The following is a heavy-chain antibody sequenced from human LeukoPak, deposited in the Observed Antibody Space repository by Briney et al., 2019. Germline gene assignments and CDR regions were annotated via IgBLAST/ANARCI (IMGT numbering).Heavy chain of an antibody. CDR3: ARRGDFWSGYMYFDD. Sequence: GGSLRLSCAASGLTFSSYSMGWVRQAPGKGLEWVSSISSSGSYIYYADTVKGRFTISRDNAKNSLYLQMNSLRAEDTAVYYCARRGDFWSGYMYFDDWGQGTLVTVSS. J-gene: IGHJ4*02. CDR1: GLTFSSYS. CDR2: ISSSGSYI. D-gene: IGHD3-3*01. V-gene: IGHV3-21*01.